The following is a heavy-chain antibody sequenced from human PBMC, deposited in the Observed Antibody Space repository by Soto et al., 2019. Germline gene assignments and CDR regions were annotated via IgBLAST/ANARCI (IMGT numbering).Heavy chain of an antibody. V-gene: IGHV3-30-3*01. CDR3: ARRGGGYDPPNYYYYGMDV. Sequence: GGSLRLSCAASGFTFSSYAMHWVRQAPGKGLEWVAVISYDGSNKYYADSVKGRFTISRDNSKNTLYLQMNSLRAEDTAVYYCARRGGGYDPPNYYYYGMDVWGQGTTVTVSS. J-gene: IGHJ6*02. CDR2: ISYDGSNK. D-gene: IGHD5-12*01. CDR1: GFTFSSYA.